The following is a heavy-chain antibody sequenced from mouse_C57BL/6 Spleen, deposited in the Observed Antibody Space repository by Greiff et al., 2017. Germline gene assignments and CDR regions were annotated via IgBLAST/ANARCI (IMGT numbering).Heavy chain of an antibody. D-gene: IGHD2-4*01. J-gene: IGHJ2*01. CDR3: ARSMGLDYQYYFDY. Sequence: VQLQQPGAELVMPGASVKLSCKASGYTFTSYWMHWVKQRPGQGLEWIGEIDPSDSYTNYNQKFKGKSTLTVDKSSSTAYMQLSSLTSADSAVYYCARSMGLDYQYYFDYWGQGTTLTVSS. CDR2: IDPSDSYT. V-gene: IGHV1-69*01. CDR1: GYTFTSYW.